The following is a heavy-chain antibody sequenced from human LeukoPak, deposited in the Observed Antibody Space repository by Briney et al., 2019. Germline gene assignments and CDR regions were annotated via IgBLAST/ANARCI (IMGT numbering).Heavy chain of an antibody. CDR1: GGTLSSYA. CDR2: FIPIFGTA. V-gene: IGHV1-69*13. CDR3: ARDGYNLDYYYYMDV. D-gene: IGHD5-24*01. Sequence: ASVKVSCKASGGTLSSYAISWVRQAPGQGLEWMGGFIPIFGTANYAQKFQGRVTITADESTSTAYMELSSLRSEDTAVYYCARDGYNLDYYYYMDVWGKGTTVTVSS. J-gene: IGHJ6*03.